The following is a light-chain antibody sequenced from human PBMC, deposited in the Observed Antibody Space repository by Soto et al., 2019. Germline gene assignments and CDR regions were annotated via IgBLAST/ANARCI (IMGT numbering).Light chain of an antibody. V-gene: IGKV1-39*01. Sequence: DIQMTQSPSSLSASVGDRVTITCRASQTINSYLNWYQQKSGEAPKLLIYAASSLQSGVPSRFSGSGSGTDFTLTISSLQPEDFATYYCQQSYSTWFTFGQGTKLEIK. CDR3: QQSYSTWFT. CDR1: QTINSY. CDR2: AAS. J-gene: IGKJ2*01.